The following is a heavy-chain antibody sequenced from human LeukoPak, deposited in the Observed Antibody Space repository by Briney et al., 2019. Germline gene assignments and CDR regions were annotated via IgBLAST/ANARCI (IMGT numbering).Heavy chain of an antibody. CDR1: GFTFSSYA. V-gene: IGHV3-23*01. CDR3: AKGSIFGVVIKGTYFDY. D-gene: IGHD3-3*01. Sequence: GGSLRLSCAASGFTFSSYAMSWVRQAPGKGLEWVSAISGSGGSTYYADSVKGRFTISRDNSKNTLYLQMNSLRAEDTAVYYCAKGSIFGVVIKGTYFDYWGQGTLVTVSS. CDR2: ISGSGGST. J-gene: IGHJ4*02.